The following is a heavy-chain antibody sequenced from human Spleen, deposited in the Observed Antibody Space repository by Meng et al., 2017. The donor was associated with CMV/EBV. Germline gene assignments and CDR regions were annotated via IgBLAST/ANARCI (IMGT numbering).Heavy chain of an antibody. V-gene: IGHV3-20*04. CDR3: AARNPLQYRKREAFDI. CDR2: INWNGGSI. D-gene: IGHD4-11*01. J-gene: IGHJ3*02. Sequence: GESLKISCAASGFTFDHYGMTWVRQAPGKGLEWVSHINWNGGSIGYADSVEGRFTISRDNAKNSLYLQMNSLRAEDTAVYYCAARNPLQYRKREAFDIWGQGTMVTVSS. CDR1: GFTFDHYG.